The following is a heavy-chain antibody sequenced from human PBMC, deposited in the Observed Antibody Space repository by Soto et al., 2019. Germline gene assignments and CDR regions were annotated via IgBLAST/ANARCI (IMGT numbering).Heavy chain of an antibody. CDR3: ARRGYCSSTSCYVSGMDV. D-gene: IGHD2-2*01. V-gene: IGHV5-51*01. CDR1: GYSFTSYW. Sequence: PGESLKISCKGSGYSFTSYWIGWVRQMPGKGLEWMGIIYPGDSDTRYSPPFQGQVTISADKSISTAYLQWSSLKASDTAMYYCARRGYCSSTSCYVSGMDVWGQGTTVTVSS. J-gene: IGHJ6*02. CDR2: IYPGDSDT.